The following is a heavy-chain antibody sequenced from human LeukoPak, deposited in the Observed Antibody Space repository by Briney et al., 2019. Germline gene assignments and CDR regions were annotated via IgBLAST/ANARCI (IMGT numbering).Heavy chain of an antibody. V-gene: IGHV4-39*07. D-gene: IGHD3-9*01. Sequence: SETLSLTCSVSGGSISSSSNYWGWIRQPPGKGLEWIGSIYYSGTTYCNPSLKSRVTISIDTSKSQFSLKLTSVTAADTAVYYCARDIPTGYHDYWGQGTLVTVSS. J-gene: IGHJ4*02. CDR1: GGSISSSSNY. CDR3: ARDIPTGYHDY. CDR2: IYYSGTT.